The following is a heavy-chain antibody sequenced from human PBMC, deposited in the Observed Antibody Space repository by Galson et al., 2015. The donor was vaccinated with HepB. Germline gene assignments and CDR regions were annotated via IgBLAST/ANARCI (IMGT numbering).Heavy chain of an antibody. Sequence: SETLSLTCTVSGGSISSYYWSWIRQPPGKGLEWIGYIYYSGSTNYNPSLKSRVTISVDTSKNQFSLRLSSVTAADTAVYYCARDPDTRYSGSGFAYWGQGTLVTVSS. CDR2: IYYSGST. CDR3: ARDPDTRYSGSGFAY. D-gene: IGHD6-13*01. CDR1: GGSISSYY. V-gene: IGHV4-59*01. J-gene: IGHJ4*02.